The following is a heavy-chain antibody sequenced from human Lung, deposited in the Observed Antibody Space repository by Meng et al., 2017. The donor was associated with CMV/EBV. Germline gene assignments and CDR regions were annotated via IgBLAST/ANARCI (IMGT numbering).Heavy chain of an antibody. CDR1: GVTFSSYT. Sequence: SVKVSXKASGVTFSSYTISWVRQGPGQGLEWMGRIIPILGIANYAQKFQGRFTITADKSTSTAYMELSSMRSEDTAVYYCARDAPDCSSTSCHFDYWGQGTXVTVSS. V-gene: IGHV1-69*04. CDR3: ARDAPDCSSTSCHFDY. J-gene: IGHJ4*02. D-gene: IGHD2-2*01. CDR2: IIPILGIA.